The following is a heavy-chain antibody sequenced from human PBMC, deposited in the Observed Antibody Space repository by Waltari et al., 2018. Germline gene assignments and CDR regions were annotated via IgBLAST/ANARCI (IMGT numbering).Heavy chain of an antibody. CDR3: ARVGLTVKSITIFEHRRANWFDP. V-gene: IGHV4-34*01. D-gene: IGHD3-3*01. Sequence: QVQLQQWGAGLLKPSETLSLTCAVYGGSFSGYYWSWIRQPPGKGLEWSGESNHSGSTNYNPALKSRVTISVDTSKNQFSLKLSSVTAADTAVYYCARVGLTVKSITIFEHRRANWFDPWGQGTLVTVSS. J-gene: IGHJ5*02. CDR2: SNHSGST. CDR1: GGSFSGYY.